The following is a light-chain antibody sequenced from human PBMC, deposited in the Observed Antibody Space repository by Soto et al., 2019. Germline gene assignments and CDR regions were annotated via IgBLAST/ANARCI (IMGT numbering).Light chain of an antibody. CDR2: DAS. CDR1: QSVSNK. J-gene: IGKJ1*01. V-gene: IGKV3-15*01. CDR3: QQYDDWPPT. Sequence: EIVMTQSPATLSVSPGEMVTLSCRASQSVSNKLAWYQQKPGQAPRLLIYDASGRAGSVPARLSGSGSGTDFTLTISSLQSEDFAVYFCQQYDDWPPTCGQGTKVEIK.